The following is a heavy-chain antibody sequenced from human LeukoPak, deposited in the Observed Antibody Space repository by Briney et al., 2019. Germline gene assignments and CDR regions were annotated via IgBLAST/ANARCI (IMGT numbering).Heavy chain of an antibody. CDR3: ARWGIAAAGTYLVRSLEVDDS. CDR1: GYTFTSYD. CDR2: INPYSGNT. J-gene: IGHJ4*02. V-gene: IGHV1-8*01. Sequence: GASVKVSCKASGYTFTSYDINWVRQATGQGLEWMGWINPYSGNTGYAQKFQGRVTMTRNTSISTAYMELSSLRSEDTAVYYCARWGIAAAGTYLVRSLEVDDSWGQGTLVTVSS. D-gene: IGHD6-13*01.